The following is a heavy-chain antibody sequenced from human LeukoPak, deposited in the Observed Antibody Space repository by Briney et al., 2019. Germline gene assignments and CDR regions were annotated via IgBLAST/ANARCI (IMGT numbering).Heavy chain of an antibody. CDR2: INHSGST. D-gene: IGHD6-19*01. CDR1: GYSISSGYY. V-gene: IGHV4-38-2*01. J-gene: IGHJ4*02. CDR3: ARTPGYSSGWVDY. Sequence: SETLSLTCAVSGYSISSGYYWGWIRQPPGKGLEWIGVINHSGSTNYNPSLKSRVTISVDTSKNQFSLKLSSVTAADTAVYYCARTPGYSSGWVDYWGQGTLVTVSS.